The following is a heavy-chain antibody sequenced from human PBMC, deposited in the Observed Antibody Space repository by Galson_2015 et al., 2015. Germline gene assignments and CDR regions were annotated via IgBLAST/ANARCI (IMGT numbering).Heavy chain of an antibody. V-gene: IGHV3-7*01. CDR1: GFTFSSYW. J-gene: IGHJ4*02. CDR3: ASGWGSYRYNY. D-gene: IGHD3-16*02. Sequence: SLRLSCAASGFTFSSYWVSWVRQAPGKGLEWVANIKQDGSEKYYVDSVKGRFTISRDNAKNSLYLQMNSLRAEDTAVYYCASGWGSYRYNYWGQGTLVTVSS. CDR2: IKQDGSEK.